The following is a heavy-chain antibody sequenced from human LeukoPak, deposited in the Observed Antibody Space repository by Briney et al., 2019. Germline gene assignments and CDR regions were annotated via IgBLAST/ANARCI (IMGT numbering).Heavy chain of an antibody. CDR1: GFTFSTYW. CDR2: IKQDGSEK. Sequence: PGGSLRLSCAASGFTFSTYWMSWVRQAPGTGLEWVASIKQDGSEKSYVDSVKGRFTISRDNAKNSLYLQMNSLRAEDTAVYYCAKVEPGYCSGGSCYLSDYWGQGTLVTVSS. V-gene: IGHV3-7*01. CDR3: AKVEPGYCSGGSCYLSDY. J-gene: IGHJ4*02. D-gene: IGHD2-15*01.